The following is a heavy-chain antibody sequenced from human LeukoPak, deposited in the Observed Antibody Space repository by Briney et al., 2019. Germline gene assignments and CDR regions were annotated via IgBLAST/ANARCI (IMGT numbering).Heavy chain of an antibody. J-gene: IGHJ3*02. Sequence: GRSLRLSCAASGFTFSSYAMHWVRQAPGKELEWVAVISYDGSNKYYADSVKGRFTISRDNSKNTLYLQMNSLRAEDTAVYYCASPSGQDDDAFDIWGQGTMVTVSS. CDR3: ASPSGQDDDAFDI. D-gene: IGHD1-1*01. CDR1: GFTFSSYA. V-gene: IGHV3-30*01. CDR2: ISYDGSNK.